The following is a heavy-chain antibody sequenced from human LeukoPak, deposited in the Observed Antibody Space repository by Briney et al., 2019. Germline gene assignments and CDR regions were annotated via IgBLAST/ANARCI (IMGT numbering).Heavy chain of an antibody. D-gene: IGHD6-13*01. Sequence: VASVKVSCKATGDTFTGYYMHLVRQAPGQGLEWMGWINPNSGGTNYAQKFQGRVTMTRDTSISTAYMELSRLRSDDTAVYYCARKQGSSFYYFDYWGKGTLVTVSS. J-gene: IGHJ4*02. CDR1: GDTFTGYY. V-gene: IGHV1-2*02. CDR2: INPNSGGT. CDR3: ARKQGSSFYYFDY.